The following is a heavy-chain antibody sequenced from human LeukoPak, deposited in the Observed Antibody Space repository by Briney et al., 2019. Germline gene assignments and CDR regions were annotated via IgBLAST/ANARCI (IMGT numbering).Heavy chain of an antibody. V-gene: IGHV1-18*01. CDR1: GYSLSDLS. CDR3: ARDEVGATTGGYFDL. D-gene: IGHD1-26*01. Sequence: ASVKVSCRVSGYSLSDLSIHWVRQAPGQGLEWMGWISAYNGNTNYAQKLQGRVTMTTDTSTSTAYMELRSLRSDDTAVYYCARDEVGATTGGYFDLWGRGTLVTVSS. J-gene: IGHJ2*01. CDR2: ISAYNGNT.